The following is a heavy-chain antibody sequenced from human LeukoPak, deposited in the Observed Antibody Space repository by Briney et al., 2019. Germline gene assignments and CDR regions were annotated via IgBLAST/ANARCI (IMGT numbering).Heavy chain of an antibody. J-gene: IGHJ4*02. CDR3: AKDSGYYYDSSGYYNF. D-gene: IGHD3-22*01. CDR1: GFTVSSNY. CDR2: IYSGGST. V-gene: IGHV3-66*01. Sequence: GGSLRLSCAASGFTVSSNYMSWVRQAPGKGLEWVSVIYSGGSTYYADSVKGRFTISRDNSKNTLYLQMNSLRAEDTAVYYCAKDSGYYYDSSGYYNFWGQGTLVTVSS.